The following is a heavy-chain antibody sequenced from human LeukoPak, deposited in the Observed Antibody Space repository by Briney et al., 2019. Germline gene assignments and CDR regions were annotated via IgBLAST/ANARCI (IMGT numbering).Heavy chain of an antibody. CDR1: GFTFDDYA. Sequence: GRSLRLSCAASGFTFDDYAMHWVRQAPGKGLEWVSGISWNSGSIGYADSVKGRFTISRDNAKNSLYLQMNSLRAEDTALYYCAKDPRWELHYGVYMDVWGKGTTVTVSS. CDR3: AKDPRWELHYGVYMDV. V-gene: IGHV3-9*01. CDR2: ISWNSGSI. D-gene: IGHD1-26*01. J-gene: IGHJ6*03.